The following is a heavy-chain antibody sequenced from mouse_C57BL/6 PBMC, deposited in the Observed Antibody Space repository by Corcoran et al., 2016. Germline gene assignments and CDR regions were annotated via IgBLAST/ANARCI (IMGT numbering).Heavy chain of an antibody. Sequence: DVQLQESGPGLVKPSQSLSLTCSVTGYSITSGYYWNWIRQFPGNKLEWMGYISYDGSNNYNPSLKNRISITRDTSKNQFFLKLNSVTTEDTATDYCARRASTVVASFDYWGQGTTLTVSS. J-gene: IGHJ2*01. CDR1: GYSITSGYY. CDR2: ISYDGSN. CDR3: ARRASTVVASFDY. V-gene: IGHV3-6*01. D-gene: IGHD1-1*01.